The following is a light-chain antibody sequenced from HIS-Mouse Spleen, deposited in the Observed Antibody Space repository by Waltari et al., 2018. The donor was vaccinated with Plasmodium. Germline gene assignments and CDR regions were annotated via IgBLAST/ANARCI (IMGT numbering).Light chain of an antibody. Sequence: DIQLTQSPSFLSASVGDRVTITFRASQGISSYLAWYQKKPGKAPKLLIYAASTLQSGVPSRFSGSGSGTEFTLTISSLQPEDFAVYYCQQYNNWSFTFGPGTKVDIK. V-gene: IGKV1-9*01. CDR2: AAS. CDR1: QGISSY. CDR3: QQYNNWSFT. J-gene: IGKJ3*01.